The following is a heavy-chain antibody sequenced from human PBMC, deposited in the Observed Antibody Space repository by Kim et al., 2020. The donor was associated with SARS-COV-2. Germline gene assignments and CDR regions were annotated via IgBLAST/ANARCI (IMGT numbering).Heavy chain of an antibody. CDR1: GFTFSSYW. V-gene: IGHV3-74*01. J-gene: IGHJ4*02. CDR2: TNSDGSST. Sequence: WGSLRLSCAASGFTFSSYWMHWVRQVPGKGLVWVSRTNSDGSSTSYADSVKGRFTISRDNAKNTLYLQMNSLRAEDTAVYYCARNGVVAFDYWGQGTLVT. CDR3: ARNGVVAFDY. D-gene: IGHD2-15*01.